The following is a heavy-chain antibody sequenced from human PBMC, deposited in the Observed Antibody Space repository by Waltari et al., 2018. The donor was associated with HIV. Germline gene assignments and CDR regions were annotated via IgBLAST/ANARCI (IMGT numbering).Heavy chain of an antibody. CDR2: IFSSDEK. CDR3: ARFRDENDSLDP. CDR1: GFSLSNPRVG. Sequence: QVTLKESGPVLVKPTETLTLTCTVSGFSLSNPRVGVTWIRQPPGKTLEWLAHIFSSDEKSYSTSLKNRLTISKDTSKNQVVLTMTNMDPMDTATYYCARFRDENDSLDPWGQGTLVTVSS. D-gene: IGHD2-15*01. J-gene: IGHJ5*02. V-gene: IGHV2-26*01.